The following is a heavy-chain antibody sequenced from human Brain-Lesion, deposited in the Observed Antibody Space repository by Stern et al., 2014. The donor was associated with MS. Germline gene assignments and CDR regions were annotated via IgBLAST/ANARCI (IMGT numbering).Heavy chain of an antibody. CDR2: ISVGTDYI. J-gene: IGHJ6*02. CDR3: ARVDCSGTNCFYYYYGMDV. CDR1: GFTFNSYS. V-gene: IGHV3-21*01. Sequence: VQLVESGGGLVKPGGSLRLSCEASGFTFNSYSMNWVRQAPGKGLEWVSSISVGTDYIYSAGSVKGRFTISRDNAKNSLFLQMNTLRAEDTGVYYCARVDCSGTNCFYYYYGMDVWGQGTTVTVSS. D-gene: IGHD2-2*01.